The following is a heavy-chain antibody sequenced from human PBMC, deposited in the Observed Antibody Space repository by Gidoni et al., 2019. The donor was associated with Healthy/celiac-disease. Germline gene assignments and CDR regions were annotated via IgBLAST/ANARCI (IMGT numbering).Heavy chain of an antibody. CDR1: GGSFSGYY. V-gene: IGHV4-34*01. Sequence: QVQLQQWGAGLLKPSETLSLTCAVYGGSFSGYYWSWLRQPPGKGLEWIGEINHSGSTNYNPSLKSRVTISVDTSKNQFSLKLSSVTAADTAVYYCARGSPVVLRFLEWLSTHFDYWGQGTLVTVSS. CDR3: ARGSPVVLRFLEWLSTHFDY. CDR2: INHSGST. J-gene: IGHJ4*02. D-gene: IGHD3-3*01.